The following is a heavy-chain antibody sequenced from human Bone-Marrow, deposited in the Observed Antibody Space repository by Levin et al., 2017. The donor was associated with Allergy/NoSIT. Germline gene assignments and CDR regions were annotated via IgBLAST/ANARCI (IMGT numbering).Heavy chain of an antibody. Sequence: GGSLRLSCAASGFTFNAHAMHWVRQAPGKGLEWVAIVSYDGSNKDYGDSVKGRFSISRDNSKNTIYLQMNRLSAEDTAVYYCARDGAPYYDSRNSFDPWGQGTLVIVSS. CDR2: VSYDGSNK. CDR3: ARDGAPYYDSRNSFDP. D-gene: IGHD3-22*01. J-gene: IGHJ5*02. V-gene: IGHV3-30*04. CDR1: GFTFNAHA.